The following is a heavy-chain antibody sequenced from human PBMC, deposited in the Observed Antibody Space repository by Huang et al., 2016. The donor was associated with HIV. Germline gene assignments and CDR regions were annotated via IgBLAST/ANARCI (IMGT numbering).Heavy chain of an antibody. CDR1: GFTFNKHW. D-gene: IGHD3-9*01. CDR2: IKDDGSER. J-gene: IGHJ4*02. V-gene: IGHV3-7*01. CDR3: ASGPEDLDWIRRYFFDY. Sequence: EVQLVESGGGLVQPGGSLRLSCAASGFTFNKHWMNWVRQAPGKGLEWVANIKDDGSERFYVDSGKGRFTISRDNAKNSLYLQMNSLRGEDTAVYYCASGPEDLDWIRRYFFDYWGQGTLVTVSS.